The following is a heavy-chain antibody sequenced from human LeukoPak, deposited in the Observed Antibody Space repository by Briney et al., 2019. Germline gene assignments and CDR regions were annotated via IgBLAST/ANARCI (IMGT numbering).Heavy chain of an antibody. CDR1: GGSFSGYY. CDR2: INHSESP. J-gene: IGHJ4*02. D-gene: IGHD1-1*01. CDR3: AGDGGTPY. Sequence: SETLSLTCAVYGGSFSGYYWSWIRQPPGKGLEWIGEINHSESPNYNPSLKSRVTISVDTSKNQFSLKLTSVTAADTAVYYCAGDGGTPYWGQGTLVTVSS. V-gene: IGHV4-34*01.